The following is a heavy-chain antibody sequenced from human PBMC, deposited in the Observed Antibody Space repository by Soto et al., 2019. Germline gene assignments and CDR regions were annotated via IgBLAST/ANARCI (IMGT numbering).Heavy chain of an antibody. Sequence: PGGSLRLSCAASGFTFSSYAMSWVRQAPGKGLEWVSAISGSGGSTYYADSVKGRFTISRDNSKNTLYLQMNSLRAEDTAVYYCAKDPGYCSSTSCYDYYYYMDVWGKGTTVTVSS. V-gene: IGHV3-23*01. J-gene: IGHJ6*03. CDR2: ISGSGGST. CDR1: GFTFSSYA. D-gene: IGHD2-2*01. CDR3: AKDPGYCSSTSCYDYYYYMDV.